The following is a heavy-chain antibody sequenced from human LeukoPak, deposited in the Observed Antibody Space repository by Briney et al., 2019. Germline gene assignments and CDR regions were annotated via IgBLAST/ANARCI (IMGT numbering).Heavy chain of an antibody. Sequence: GGSLRLSCAASGFTVSSNYMSWVRQAPGKGLEWVANIKKDGSEKYYVDSVKGRFTISRDNAKNSLYLQMNSLRAEDTAVYYCARDYYDSRGYYYHFDYWGQGTLVTVSS. V-gene: IGHV3-7*04. CDR2: IKKDGSEK. CDR1: GFTVSSNY. J-gene: IGHJ4*02. CDR3: ARDYYDSRGYYYHFDY. D-gene: IGHD3-22*01.